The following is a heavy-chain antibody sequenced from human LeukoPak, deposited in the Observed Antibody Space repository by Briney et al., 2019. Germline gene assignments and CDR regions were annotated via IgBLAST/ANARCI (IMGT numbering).Heavy chain of an antibody. CDR1: GGSFSGYY. CDR2: INHSGST. D-gene: IGHD1-26*01. CDR3: AYSGSYLFTYYYYYMDV. Sequence: SETLSLTCAVYGGSFSGYYWSWIRQPPGKGLEWIGEINHSGSTNYNPSLKSRVTISVDTSKNQFSLKLSSVTAADTAVYYCAYSGSYLFTYYYYYMDVWGKGTTVTVSS. V-gene: IGHV4-34*01. J-gene: IGHJ6*03.